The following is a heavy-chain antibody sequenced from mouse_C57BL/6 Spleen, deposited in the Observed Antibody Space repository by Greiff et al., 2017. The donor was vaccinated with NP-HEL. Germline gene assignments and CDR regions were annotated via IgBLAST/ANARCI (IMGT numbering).Heavy chain of an antibody. CDR2: IYPGDGDT. CDR1: GYAFSSSW. Sequence: QVQLKQSGPELVKPGASVKISCKASGYAFSSSWMNWVKQRPGKGLEWIGRIYPGDGDTNYNGKFKGKATLTADKSSSTAYMQLSSLTSEDSAVYFCARGIYYDYPFDYWGQGTTLTVSS. CDR3: ARGIYYDYPFDY. J-gene: IGHJ2*01. D-gene: IGHD2-4*01. V-gene: IGHV1-82*01.